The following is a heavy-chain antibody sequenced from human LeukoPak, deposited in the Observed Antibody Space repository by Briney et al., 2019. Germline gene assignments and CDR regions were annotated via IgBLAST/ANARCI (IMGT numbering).Heavy chain of an antibody. Sequence: ASVKVSCKASGYTFTGYYMHWVRQAPGQGLEWMGWINPNSGGTNYAQKFQGRVTMTRDTSISTAYMELSRLRSDDTAVYYCARSVVGANLYFDYWGQGTLVTVSS. CDR2: INPNSGGT. CDR1: GYTFTGYY. V-gene: IGHV1-2*02. D-gene: IGHD1-26*01. J-gene: IGHJ4*02. CDR3: ARSVVGANLYFDY.